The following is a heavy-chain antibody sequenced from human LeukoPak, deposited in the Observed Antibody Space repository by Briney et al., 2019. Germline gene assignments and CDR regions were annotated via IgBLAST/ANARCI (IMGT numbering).Heavy chain of an antibody. J-gene: IGHJ4*02. V-gene: IGHV3-48*04. CDR2: VSSTGKST. CDR1: GFTSTSYS. Sequence: GGSLRLSCAASGFTSTSYSINWVRQVPGKGLEWISYVSSTGKSTYYAASVKGRVTFSRDDADNSLYLQMNSLRVEDTGIYYCASRPLSGRSTWYTLDFWGQGVLVTVSS. D-gene: IGHD6-13*01. CDR3: ASRPLSGRSTWYTLDF.